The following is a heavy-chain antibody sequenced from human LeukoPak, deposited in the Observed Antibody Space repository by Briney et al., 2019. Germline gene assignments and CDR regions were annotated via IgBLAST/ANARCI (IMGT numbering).Heavy chain of an antibody. Sequence: GASVKVSCKASGYTFTGYYMLWVRQAPGQGLEWMGWINPKSGGTNYAQKFQGRVTMTRDTSISTAFMDLSGLRSDDTAVYYCAATYSSGWHPGYWGQGTLVTVSS. D-gene: IGHD6-19*01. CDR3: AATYSSGWHPGY. V-gene: IGHV1-2*02. J-gene: IGHJ4*02. CDR2: INPKSGGT. CDR1: GYTFTGYY.